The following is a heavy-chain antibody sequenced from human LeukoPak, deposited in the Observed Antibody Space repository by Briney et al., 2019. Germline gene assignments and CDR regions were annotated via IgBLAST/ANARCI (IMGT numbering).Heavy chain of an antibody. J-gene: IGHJ4*02. CDR2: IYYSGST. CDR3: ARDHVGTLDY. Sequence: SETLSLTGPVPVASIVSNYWTWIGKPPGRGLEWIGYIYYSGSTNYNPSLKSRVTISVDTSKNQFSLKLSSVTAADTAVYYCARDHVGTLDYWGQGTLVTVSS. CDR1: VASIVSNY. D-gene: IGHD1-1*01. V-gene: IGHV4-59*01.